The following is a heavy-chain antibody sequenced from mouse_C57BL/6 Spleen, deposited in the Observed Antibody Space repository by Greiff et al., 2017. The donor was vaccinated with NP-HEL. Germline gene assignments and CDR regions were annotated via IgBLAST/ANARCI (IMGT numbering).Heavy chain of an antibody. D-gene: IGHD1-1*01. CDR1: GFTFSSYA. CDR3: ENLYYGSSRGFAY. Sequence: EVKLVESGGGLVKPGGSLKLSCAASGFTFSSYAMSWVRQTPEKRLEWVATISDGGSYTYYPDNVKGRFTISRDNAKNNLYLQMSHLKSEDTAVYYCENLYYGSSRGFAYWGQGTLVTVSA. CDR2: ISDGGSYT. V-gene: IGHV5-4*03. J-gene: IGHJ3*01.